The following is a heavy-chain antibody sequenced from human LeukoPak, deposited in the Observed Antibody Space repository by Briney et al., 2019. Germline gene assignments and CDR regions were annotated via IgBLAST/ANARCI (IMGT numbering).Heavy chain of an antibody. Sequence: PGGSLRLSCAASGFTFSSYAMSWVRQVPGKGLEGVLGIIGTSSYTYSADSVKGRFTISRDNSKNTLYLQMNSLRAEDTAVYYCARDLRGGSCHFDYWGQGTLVTVSS. V-gene: IGHV3-23*01. CDR1: GFTFSSYA. D-gene: IGHD2-15*01. CDR2: IIGTSSYT. J-gene: IGHJ4*02. CDR3: ARDLRGGSCHFDY.